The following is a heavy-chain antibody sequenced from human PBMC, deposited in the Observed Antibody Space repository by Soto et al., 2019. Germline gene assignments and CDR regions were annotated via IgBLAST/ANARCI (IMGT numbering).Heavy chain of an antibody. Sequence: WTWIRQHPGKGLEWIGYIFYSGSTYYNPSLKSRLSISVDTSKNHFSLKLSSVTAADTAVYFCARGVPAAPVAWFDPWGQGTLVTVSS. CDR2: IFYSGST. CDR3: ARGVPAAPVAWFDP. D-gene: IGHD2-2*01. V-gene: IGHV4-31*02. J-gene: IGHJ5*02.